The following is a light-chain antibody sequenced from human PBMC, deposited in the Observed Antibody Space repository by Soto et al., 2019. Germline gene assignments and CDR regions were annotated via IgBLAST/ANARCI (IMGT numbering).Light chain of an antibody. CDR3: QQSFVTPRT. J-gene: IGKJ1*01. V-gene: IGKV1-39*01. CDR2: DAT. CDR1: QSIKTY. Sequence: DIQMTQSPSSPSASVGDRVTITCRASQSIKTYLNWYQHKPGKAPNLLIHDATTLQSGVPSRFSGSGSRTDFTLIISSLQPEDFATYYCQQSFVTPRTFGQGTKVDIK.